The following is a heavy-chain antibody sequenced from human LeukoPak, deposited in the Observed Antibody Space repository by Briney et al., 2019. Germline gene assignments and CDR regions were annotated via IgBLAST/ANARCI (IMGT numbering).Heavy chain of an antibody. J-gene: IGHJ4*02. CDR1: GFTFSNAW. Sequence: PRGSLRLSCAPSGFTFSNAWMSWVPQAPRKGLEWVGRIKSKTDGGTTDYAAPVKGRFTISRDDSKNTLYLQMNSLKTEDTAVYYCTMLRVYWGQGTLVSVSS. CDR2: IKSKTDGGTT. D-gene: IGHD2-15*01. V-gene: IGHV3-15*01. CDR3: TMLRVY.